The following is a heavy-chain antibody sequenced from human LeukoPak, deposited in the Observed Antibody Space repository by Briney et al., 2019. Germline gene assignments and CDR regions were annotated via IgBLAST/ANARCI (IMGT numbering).Heavy chain of an antibody. CDR3: ATSSIAARHDYYYYGMDV. CDR2: IYYSGST. CDR1: GGSISRSGYY. V-gene: IGHV4-39*01. J-gene: IGHJ6*02. D-gene: IGHD6-6*01. Sequence: SETLSLTCTVSGGSISRSGYYWDWIRQPPGKGLEWIGSIYYSGSTYYNPSLKSRVTISVDTSKTQFSLNLSSVTAADTAVYYCATSSIAARHDYYYYGMDVWGQGTTVTVSS.